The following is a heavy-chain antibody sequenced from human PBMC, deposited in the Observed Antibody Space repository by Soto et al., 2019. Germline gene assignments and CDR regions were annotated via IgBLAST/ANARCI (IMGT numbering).Heavy chain of an antibody. CDR3: AREGGYCSSTSCQEIDY. Sequence: GESLKISCKASGYSFTSYWIAWVRQMPGKGLEWMGIIYPGDSDTRYSPSFQGQVTISADRSISTAYLHWSSLKASDTAMYYCAREGGYCSSTSCQEIDYWGQGTLDTVSS. J-gene: IGHJ4*02. V-gene: IGHV5-51*01. CDR2: IYPGDSDT. D-gene: IGHD2-2*01. CDR1: GYSFTSYW.